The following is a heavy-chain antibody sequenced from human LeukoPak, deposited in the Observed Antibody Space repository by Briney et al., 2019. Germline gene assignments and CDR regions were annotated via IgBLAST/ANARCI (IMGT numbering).Heavy chain of an antibody. Sequence: GGSLRLSCAASEFTLSIYTMNWVRQAPGKGVEWVSYMSTSGSISYADSVKGRFTISRDNAKNSLYLQINSLRAEDTAVYYCAKYDYGPLGMDVWGQGTTVTVSS. CDR2: MSTSGSI. J-gene: IGHJ6*02. CDR3: AKYDYGPLGMDV. V-gene: IGHV3-48*01. D-gene: IGHD4-17*01. CDR1: EFTLSIYT.